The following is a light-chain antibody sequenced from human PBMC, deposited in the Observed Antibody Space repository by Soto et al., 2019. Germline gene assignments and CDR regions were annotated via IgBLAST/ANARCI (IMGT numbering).Light chain of an antibody. V-gene: IGKV1-39*01. CDR3: QQSYSTPPLP. CDR2: AAS. Sequence: DIQMTQSPSSLSASVGDRVTITCRASQSLSSYLNWYQQKPGKAPKLLIYAASSLQSGVPSRFSHSRSGTEFTLAISSLQPEKFASYYCQQSYSTPPLPFGGGTKVEIK. J-gene: IGKJ4*01. CDR1: QSLSSY.